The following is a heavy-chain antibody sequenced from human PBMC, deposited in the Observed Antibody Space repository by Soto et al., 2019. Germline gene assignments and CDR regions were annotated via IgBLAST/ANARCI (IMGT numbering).Heavy chain of an antibody. D-gene: IGHD1-1*01. V-gene: IGHV4-39*01. J-gene: IGHJ3*02. CDR2: IYYSGST. CDR1: GGSISSSSYY. CDR3: ARNDVDAFDI. Sequence: PSETLSLTCTVSGGSISSSSYYWGWIRQPPGKGLEWIGSIYYSGSTYYNPSLKSRVTISVDTSKNQFSLKLSSVTAADTAVYYCARNDVDAFDIRGQGTMVTVSS.